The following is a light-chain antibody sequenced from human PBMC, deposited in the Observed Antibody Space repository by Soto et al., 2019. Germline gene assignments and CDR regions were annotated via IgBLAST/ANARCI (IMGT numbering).Light chain of an antibody. CDR2: DAS. CDR3: QQYEDLPLT. J-gene: IGKJ4*01. CDR1: QDINNY. Sequence: DIQQTQSPSSLSASVGDRVTITCQARQDINNYLNWYQQKPGKAPKLLIFDASSVETGVPSRFSGSGSGTHFTFTISSLEPEDIATYHCQQYEDLPLTFGGGTRVELK. V-gene: IGKV1-33*01.